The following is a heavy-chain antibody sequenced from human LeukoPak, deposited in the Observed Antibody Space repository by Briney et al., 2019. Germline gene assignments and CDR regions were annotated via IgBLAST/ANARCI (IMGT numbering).Heavy chain of an antibody. D-gene: IGHD6-13*01. CDR3: AKVAAADAFDY. J-gene: IGHJ4*02. CDR1: GGSISSYY. Sequence: SETLSLTCTVSGGSISSYYWSWIRQPPGKGLEWIGYIYYSGSTNYNPSLKSRVTISVDTSKNQFSLKLSSVTAADTAVYYCAKVAAADAFDYWGQGTPVTVSS. V-gene: IGHV4-59*08. CDR2: IYYSGST.